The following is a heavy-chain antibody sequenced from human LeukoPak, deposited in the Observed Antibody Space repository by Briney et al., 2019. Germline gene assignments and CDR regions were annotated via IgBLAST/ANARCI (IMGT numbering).Heavy chain of an antibody. D-gene: IGHD3-22*01. CDR2: ISGSGGST. V-gene: IGHV3-23*01. CDR1: GFTFSSYS. CDR3: AKVLERDYDKSPRDYFDY. J-gene: IGHJ4*02. Sequence: QPGGSLRLSCAASGFTFSSYSMNWVRQAPGKGLEWVSAISGSGGSTYYADSVKGRFTISRDNSKNTLYLQMNSLRAEDTAVYYCAKVLERDYDKSPRDYFDYWGQGTLVTVSS.